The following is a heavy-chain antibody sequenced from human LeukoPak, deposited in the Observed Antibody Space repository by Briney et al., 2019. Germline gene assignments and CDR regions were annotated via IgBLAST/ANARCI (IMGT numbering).Heavy chain of an antibody. J-gene: IGHJ4*02. Sequence: GGSLRLPCAASGFTFSSYGMHWVRQAPGKGLEWVAVIWYDGSNKYYADSVKGRFTISRDNSKNTLYLQMNSLRAEDTAVYYCARDARGYSYGTETFDYWGQGTLVTVSS. CDR3: ARDARGYSYGTETFDY. V-gene: IGHV3-33*01. CDR2: IWYDGSNK. CDR1: GFTFSSYG. D-gene: IGHD5-18*01.